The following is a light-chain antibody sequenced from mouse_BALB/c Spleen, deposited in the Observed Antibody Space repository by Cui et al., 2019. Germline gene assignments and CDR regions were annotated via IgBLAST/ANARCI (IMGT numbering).Light chain of an antibody. CDR2: LTS. CDR3: QQWSSSPWT. CDR1: SSVSY. V-gene: IGKV4-68*01. Sequence: QIVLTQSPALMSASPGEKVTMTCSASSSVSYMYWYQQKPRSSPKPWIYLTSNLASGVPARFSGSGSGTSYSLTISSMEAEDAATYYCQQWSSSPWTFGGGTKLEIK. J-gene: IGKJ1*01.